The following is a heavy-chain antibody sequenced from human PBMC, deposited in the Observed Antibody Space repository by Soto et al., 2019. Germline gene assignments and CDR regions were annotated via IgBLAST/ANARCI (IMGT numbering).Heavy chain of an antibody. CDR3: ARQPAHVYEASLKWFER. CDR2: ISTSGRTI. V-gene: IGHV3-48*03. CDR1: GFTFSSYE. J-gene: IGHJ5*02. D-gene: IGHD3-16*01. Sequence: EVLLVESGGGLVQPGGSLRLSCTASGFTFSSYEMNWVRQAPGKGLEWISYISTSGRTIFDAGSVKGRFTISRDNTRNLLFLQMDSLSAEDTAVYYCARQPAHVYEASLKWFERWGQGILVIVSS.